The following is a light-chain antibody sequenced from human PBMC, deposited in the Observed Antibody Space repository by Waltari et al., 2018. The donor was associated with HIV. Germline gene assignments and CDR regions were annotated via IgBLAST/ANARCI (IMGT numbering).Light chain of an antibody. J-gene: IGKJ4*01. CDR2: AAS. Sequence: DIQMTQSPSSLSASMGDRVTITCRASQTISRFLNWYQQKLGKAPKLLIYAASSLQSVVPSRFSGSGSGTDFTLTISNLQPEDFATYYCQQSYSIPPTFGGGTKVEI. CDR1: QTISRF. V-gene: IGKV1-39*01. CDR3: QQSYSIPPT.